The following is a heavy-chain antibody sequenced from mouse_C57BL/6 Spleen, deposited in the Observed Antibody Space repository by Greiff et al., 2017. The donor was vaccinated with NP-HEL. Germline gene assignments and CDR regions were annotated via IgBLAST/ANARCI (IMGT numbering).Heavy chain of an antibody. J-gene: IGHJ4*01. V-gene: IGHV5-17*01. CDR2: ISSGSSTI. CDR1: GFTFSDYG. D-gene: IGHD1-1*01. Sequence: EVKVEESGGGLVKPGGSLKLSCAASGFTFSDYGMHWVRQAPEKGLEWVAYISSGSSTIYYVDTVKGRFTISRDNAKNTLFLQMTSLRSEDTAMYYCARPTTVDAMDYWGQGTSVTVSS. CDR3: ARPTTVDAMDY.